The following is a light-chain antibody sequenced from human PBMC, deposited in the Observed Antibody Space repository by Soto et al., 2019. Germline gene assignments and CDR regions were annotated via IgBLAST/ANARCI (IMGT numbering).Light chain of an antibody. J-gene: IGLJ1*01. CDR2: EVS. CDR1: SSDVGGYNY. V-gene: IGLV2-8*01. CDR3: SSYAGSHNFPSV. Sequence: QSVLTQPPSASGSPGQSVTISCTGTSSDVGGYNYVSWYQQHPGKAPKLMIYEVSKRPSGVPDRFSGSKSGNTASLTVSGLQAEDEADYYCSSYAGSHNFPSVLATGPKVTVL.